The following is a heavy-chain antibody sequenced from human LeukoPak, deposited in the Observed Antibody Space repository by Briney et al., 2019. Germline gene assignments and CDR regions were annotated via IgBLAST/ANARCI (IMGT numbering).Heavy chain of an antibody. CDR2: ISWNSGSI. CDR3: AKALAIGDYSALDI. CDR1: GFTFDDYA. Sequence: LAGGSLRLSCAASGFTFDDYAMHWVRQAPGKGLEWVSGISWNSGSIGYADSVKGRFTISRDNAKNSLYLQMNSLRAEDTALYYCAKALAIGDYSALDIWGQGTMVTVSS. D-gene: IGHD4-17*01. V-gene: IGHV3-9*01. J-gene: IGHJ3*02.